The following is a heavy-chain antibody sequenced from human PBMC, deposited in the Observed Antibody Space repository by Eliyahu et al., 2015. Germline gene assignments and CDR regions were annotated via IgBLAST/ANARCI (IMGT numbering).Heavy chain of an antibody. CDR2: IWYDGSNK. CDR3: ARGEGIAAAGTGNWFDP. J-gene: IGHJ5*02. Sequence: QVQLVESGGGVVQPGRSLRLSCAASGFTFSXXGXPWXRQAPGKGLEWVAVIWYDGSNKYYADSVKGRFTISRDNSKNTLYLQMNSLRAEDTAVYYCARGEGIAAAGTGNWFDPWGQGTLVTVSS. D-gene: IGHD6-13*01. CDR1: GFTFSXXG. V-gene: IGHV3-33*01.